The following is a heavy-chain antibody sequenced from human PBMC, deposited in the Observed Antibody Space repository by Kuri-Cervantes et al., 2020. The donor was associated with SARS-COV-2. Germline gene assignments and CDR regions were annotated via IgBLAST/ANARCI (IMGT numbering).Heavy chain of an antibody. Sequence: SETLSLTCTVSGGSISSSSYYWGWIRQPPGKGLEWIGSIYYSGSTYYNPSLKSRVTISVDTSKNQFSLKLSSVTAADTAVYYCARGGVVVVTESIINYYYYYGMDVWGQGTTVTVSS. V-gene: IGHV4-39*01. CDR1: GGSISSSSYY. CDR2: IYYSGST. D-gene: IGHD2-21*02. J-gene: IGHJ6*02. CDR3: ARGGVVVVTESIINYYYYYGMDV.